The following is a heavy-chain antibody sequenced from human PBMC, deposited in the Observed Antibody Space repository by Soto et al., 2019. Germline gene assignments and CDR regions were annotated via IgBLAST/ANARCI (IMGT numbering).Heavy chain of an antibody. CDR1: GYTFTSYY. Sequence: QVQLVQSGAEVNKPGASVKVSCKASGYTFTSYYVHWIRQAPGQGLQWLGIINASGGRTTYAPKFQGRVTMTRDPSTSTVYMELSSLTSEDTATYFCGRIRPPATFDYWGQGTLVAVSS. D-gene: IGHD3-10*01. CDR3: GRIRPPATFDY. CDR2: INASGGRT. V-gene: IGHV1-46*03. J-gene: IGHJ4*02.